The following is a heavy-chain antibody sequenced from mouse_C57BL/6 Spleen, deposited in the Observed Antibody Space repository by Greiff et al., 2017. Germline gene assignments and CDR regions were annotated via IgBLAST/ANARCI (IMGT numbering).Heavy chain of an antibody. CDR2: ISDGGSYT. D-gene: IGHD2-4*01. Sequence: EVQGVESGGGLVKPGGSLKLSCAASGFTFSSYAMSWVRQTPEKRLEWVATISDGGSYTYYPDNVKGRFTISRDNAKNNLYLQMSHLKSEDTAMYYCARGDDYDPDWYFDVWGTGTTVTVSS. V-gene: IGHV5-4*01. J-gene: IGHJ1*03. CDR3: ARGDDYDPDWYFDV. CDR1: GFTFSSYA.